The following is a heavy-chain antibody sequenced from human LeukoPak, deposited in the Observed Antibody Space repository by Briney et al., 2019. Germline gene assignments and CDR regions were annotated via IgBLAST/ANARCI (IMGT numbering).Heavy chain of an antibody. CDR3: AGRFKYYFDY. CDR2: INPSGGST. J-gene: IGHJ4*02. V-gene: IGHV1-46*01. Sequence: ASVKVSCKASGYTFTSYDINWVRQATGQGLEWMGIINPSGGSTSYAQKFQGRVTMTRDTSTSTVYMELSSLRSEDTAVYYCAGRFKYYFDYWGQGTLVTVSS. CDR1: GYTFTSYD.